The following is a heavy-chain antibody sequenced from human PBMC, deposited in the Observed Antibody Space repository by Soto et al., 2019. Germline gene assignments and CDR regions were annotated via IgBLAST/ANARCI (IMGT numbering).Heavy chain of an antibody. CDR3: ARVTYGSGSYYKPGPEWDLDY. D-gene: IGHD3-10*01. J-gene: IGHJ4*02. V-gene: IGHV4-39*01. CDR1: GGSLSNSSYY. CDR2: IYYSGST. Sequence: PSETPSLTRTVSGGSLSNSSYYWGWIRPPPGEGLGGIGSIYYSGSTYYNPSLKSRVTISVDTSKNQFSLKLSSVTAADTAVYYCARVTYGSGSYYKPGPEWDLDYWGQGTLVTVSS.